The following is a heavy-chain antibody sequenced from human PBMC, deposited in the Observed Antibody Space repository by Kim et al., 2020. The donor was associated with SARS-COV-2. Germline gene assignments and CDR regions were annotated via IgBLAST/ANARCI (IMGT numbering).Heavy chain of an antibody. V-gene: IGHV3-23*01. Sequence: GGSLRLSCAASGFTFSSYAMSWVRQAPGKGLEWVSAISGSGGSTYYADSVKGRFTISRDNSKNTLYLQMNSLRAEDTAVYYCAKCDGYGSGNPSGDYYYYGMDVWGQGTTVTVSS. J-gene: IGHJ6*02. D-gene: IGHD3-10*01. CDR3: AKCDGYGSGNPSGDYYYYGMDV. CDR2: ISGSGGST. CDR1: GFTFSSYA.